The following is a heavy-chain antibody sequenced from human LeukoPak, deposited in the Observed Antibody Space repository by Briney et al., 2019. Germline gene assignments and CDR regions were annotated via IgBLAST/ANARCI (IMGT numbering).Heavy chain of an antibody. D-gene: IGHD2-15*01. Sequence: PGGSLRLSCAASGFTFSDYYMSWIRQAPGKGPEWVSYISSSSSYTNYADSVKGRFTISRDNAKNSLYLQMNSLRAEDTAVYYCARESCSGGSCYYLDYWGQGTLVTVSS. V-gene: IGHV3-11*06. CDR2: ISSSSSYT. CDR1: GFTFSDYY. CDR3: ARESCSGGSCYYLDY. J-gene: IGHJ4*02.